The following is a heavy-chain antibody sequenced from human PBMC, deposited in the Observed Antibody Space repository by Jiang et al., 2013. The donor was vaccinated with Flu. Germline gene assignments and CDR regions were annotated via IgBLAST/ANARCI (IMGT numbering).Heavy chain of an antibody. D-gene: IGHD6-19*01. CDR1: GGTFSSYA. Sequence: SSVKVSCKASGGTFSSYAISWVRQAPGQGLEWMGGIIPIFGTANYAQKFQGRVTITADESTSTAYMELSSLRSEDTAVYYCARSGRTSIAVDLFDYWGQGTLVTVSS. CDR3: ARSGRTSIAVDLFDY. V-gene: IGHV1-69*01. CDR2: IIPIFGTA. J-gene: IGHJ4*02.